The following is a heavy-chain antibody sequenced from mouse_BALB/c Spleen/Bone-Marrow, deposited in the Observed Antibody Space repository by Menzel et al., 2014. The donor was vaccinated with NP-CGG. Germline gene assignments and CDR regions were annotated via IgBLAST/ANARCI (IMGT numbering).Heavy chain of an antibody. V-gene: IGHV2-9*02. J-gene: IGHJ3*01. CDR1: GFSLTSYG. CDR2: IWADGST. CDR3: ARTARATTGFAY. Sequence: VMLVESGPGLVAPSQSLSITCTVSGFSLTSYGVHWVRQPPGKGLEWLGVIWADGSTNYNSALMSRLSISKDNSKNXVFLKMNSLQTDDTAMYYCARTARATTGFAYWGQGTLVTVSA. D-gene: IGHD3-2*01.